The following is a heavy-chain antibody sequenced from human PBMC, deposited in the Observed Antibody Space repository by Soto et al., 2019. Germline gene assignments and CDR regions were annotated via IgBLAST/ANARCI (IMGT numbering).Heavy chain of an antibody. CDR2: ISYDGSNK. J-gene: IGHJ4*02. D-gene: IGHD5-18*01. Sequence: PGGSLILSCAASGFTFSSYAMHWVRQAPGKGLEWVAVISYDGSNKYYADSVKGRFTISRDNSKNTLYLQMNSLRAEDTAVYYCARRIQPYYFDYWGQGTLVTVSS. CDR1: GFTFSSYA. V-gene: IGHV3-30-3*01. CDR3: ARRIQPYYFDY.